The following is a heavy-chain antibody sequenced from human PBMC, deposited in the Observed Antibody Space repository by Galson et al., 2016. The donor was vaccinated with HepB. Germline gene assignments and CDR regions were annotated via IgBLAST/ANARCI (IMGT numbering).Heavy chain of an antibody. CDR2: IKSKTDGGTI. CDR1: GFTFNNAW. J-gene: IGHJ6*03. D-gene: IGHD2-2*01. CDR3: TTRHCSSSSCYLPTYYYYYMDV. Sequence: SLRLSCAASGFTFNNAWMSWVRQAPGKGLEWVGRIKSKTDGGTIDYAAPVKGRFTISRDDSKNTVYLQMNSLRTEDTAVYYCTTRHCSSSSCYLPTYYYYYMDVWGKGTTVTVSS. V-gene: IGHV3-15*01.